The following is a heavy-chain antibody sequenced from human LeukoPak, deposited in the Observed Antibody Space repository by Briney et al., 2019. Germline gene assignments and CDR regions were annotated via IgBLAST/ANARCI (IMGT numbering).Heavy chain of an antibody. V-gene: IGHV3-30-3*01. CDR1: GFTFSSYA. CDR2: ISYDGSNK. CDR3: ARGTSWDTGEVKLLYY. D-gene: IGHD5-18*01. J-gene: IGHJ4*02. Sequence: GGSLRLSCAASGFTFSSYAMHWVRQAPGKGLEWVAVISYDGSNKYYADSVKGRFTISRDNSKNTLYLQMNSLRAEDTAVYYCARGTSWDTGEVKLLYYWGQGTLVTVSS.